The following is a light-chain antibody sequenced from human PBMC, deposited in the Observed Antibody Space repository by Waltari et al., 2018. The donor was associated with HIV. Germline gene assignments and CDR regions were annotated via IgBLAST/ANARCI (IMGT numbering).Light chain of an antibody. Sequence: DIQMTQSPSTLSASVGDRVRITCRASQSISSWLAWFQQKPGKAPRLLIYKASILESGVPSRFSGSGSGTEFTLTISSLQPDDFATYYCQHYNSYPWTFGQGTKGEIK. CDR1: QSISSW. CDR3: QHYNSYPWT. J-gene: IGKJ1*01. CDR2: KAS. V-gene: IGKV1-5*03.